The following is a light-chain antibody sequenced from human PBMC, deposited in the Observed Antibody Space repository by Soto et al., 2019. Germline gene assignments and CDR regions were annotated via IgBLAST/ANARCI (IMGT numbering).Light chain of an antibody. CDR1: QSLQHNNGNTL. V-gene: IGKV2-28*01. CDR3: MQGTHWPPT. J-gene: IGKJ1*01. CDR2: LGS. Sequence: EIVMTQSPLSLTVTPGEPASISCKSSQSLQHNNGNTLLDWYMQKPGQSPQLLIYLGSRRAPGAPDRVSGSGSGTDFTLRISRVEAEDLVVYYCMQGTHWPPTFGQGTKVEIK.